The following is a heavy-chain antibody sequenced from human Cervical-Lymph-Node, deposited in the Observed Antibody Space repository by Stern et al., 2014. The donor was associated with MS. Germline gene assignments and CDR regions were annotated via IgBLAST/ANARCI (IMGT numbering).Heavy chain of an antibody. CDR3: AREHHGGNFAA. CDR1: VATFSTNG. D-gene: IGHD4-23*01. CDR2: TVPILERS. V-gene: IGHV1-69*01. J-gene: IGHJ5*02. Sequence: VQLVESGAEVKTPGSSVKVSCTVSVATFSTNGISWVRQGPGQGLVCMGATVPILERSNYAQRFRGRVTITADESTSTSYMELTSLRSDDTGVYYCAREHHGGNFAAWGQGTLVTVSS.